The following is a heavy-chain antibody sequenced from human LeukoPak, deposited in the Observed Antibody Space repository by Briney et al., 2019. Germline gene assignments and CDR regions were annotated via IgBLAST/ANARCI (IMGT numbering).Heavy chain of an antibody. J-gene: IGHJ4*02. V-gene: IGHV3-21*01. Sequence: GGALRLSCAASGFTFSSYSMNWGRQAPGRGLEWFASISPRGHSIWHADSVKGRLTISSDNVKDSLYLQMNSLRVEETAVYFCVRDYLGASGAGGCWGQGTLVTVSS. CDR1: GFTFSSYS. CDR2: ISPRGHSI. D-gene: IGHD1-26*01. CDR3: VRDYLGASGAGGC.